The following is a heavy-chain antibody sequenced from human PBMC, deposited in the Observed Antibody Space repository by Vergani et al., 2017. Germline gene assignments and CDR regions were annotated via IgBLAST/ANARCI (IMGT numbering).Heavy chain of an antibody. CDR3: ARAPSSGYYYFDY. Sequence: QVQLQESGPGLVKPSETLSLTCTVSGGSISSYYWSWIRQPPGKGLEWIGYIYYSGSTNYNPSLKSRVTISVDTSKNQFTLKLSSVTAADTAVYYCARAPSSGYYYFDYWDRGTLVSVSS. CDR1: GGSISSYY. CDR2: IYYSGST. J-gene: IGHJ4*02. D-gene: IGHD3-22*01. V-gene: IGHV4-59*01.